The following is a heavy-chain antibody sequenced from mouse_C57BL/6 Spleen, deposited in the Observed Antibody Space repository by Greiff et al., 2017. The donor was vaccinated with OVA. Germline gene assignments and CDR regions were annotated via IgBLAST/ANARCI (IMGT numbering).Heavy chain of an antibody. V-gene: IGHV1-55*01. J-gene: IGHJ1*03. CDR3: ARDRDYYGSSTGYFDV. D-gene: IGHD1-1*01. CDR1: GYTFTSYW. CDR2: IYPGSGST. Sequence: QVQLQQSGAELVKPGASVKMSCKASGYTFTSYWITWVKQRPGQGLEWIGDIYPGSGSTNYNEKFKSKATLTVDTSSSTAYMQLSSLTSEDSAVYYCARDRDYYGSSTGYFDVWGTGTTVTVSS.